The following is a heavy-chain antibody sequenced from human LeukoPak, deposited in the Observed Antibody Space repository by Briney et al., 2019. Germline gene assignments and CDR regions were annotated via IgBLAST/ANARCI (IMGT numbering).Heavy chain of an antibody. D-gene: IGHD5-18*01. V-gene: IGHV3-13*01. J-gene: IGHJ4*02. CDR3: VREARGYHYTYFDY. CDR2: VSSGFHA. CDR1: GFTLGSHD. Sequence: SGGSLRLSCTASGFTLGSHDMHWVRQIPGQGLEWVAAVSSGFHAFFADSVQGRFTVSRDDARNSLYLQMNSLRAGDTAVYYCVREARGYHYTYFDYWGQGTLVTVSS.